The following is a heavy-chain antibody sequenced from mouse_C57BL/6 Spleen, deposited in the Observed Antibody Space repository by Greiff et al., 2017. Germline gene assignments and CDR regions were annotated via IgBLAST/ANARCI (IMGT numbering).Heavy chain of an antibody. J-gene: IGHJ3*01. CDR1: GYTFTTYC. CDR2: IYPGSGGT. CDR3: ASWGYGEYAFAY. D-gene: IGHD2-13*01. Sequence: QVQLQQPGAELVKPGASVKMSCKASGYTFTTYCIPWVKQRPGQGLEWIGDIYPGSGGTNYNEKFKGKATLTVDTSSSTAYMQLSSLTSEDSAVYCCASWGYGEYAFAYWGQGTLVTVSA. V-gene: IGHV1-55*01.